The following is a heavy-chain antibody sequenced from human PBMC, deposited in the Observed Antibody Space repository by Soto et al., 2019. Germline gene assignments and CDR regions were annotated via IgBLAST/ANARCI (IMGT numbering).Heavy chain of an antibody. Sequence: SQTLSLTCAISGDSVSSNSAAWNWIRQSPSRGLEWLGRTYYRSKWYNDYAVSVKSRITINPDTSKNQFSLQLNSVTPEDTAVYYCARDDSSGWYVWTSDYFDYWGQGTLVTVSS. J-gene: IGHJ4*02. CDR2: TYYRSKWYN. CDR3: ARDDSSGWYVWTSDYFDY. V-gene: IGHV6-1*01. CDR1: GDSVSSNSAA. D-gene: IGHD6-19*01.